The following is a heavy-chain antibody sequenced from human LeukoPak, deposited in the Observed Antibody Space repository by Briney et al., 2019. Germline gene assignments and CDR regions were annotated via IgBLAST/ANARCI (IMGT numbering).Heavy chain of an antibody. CDR1: GGSFSGYY. CDR2: INHSGST. CDR3: AREISENYYDSSGYYNWYFDL. Sequence: SETLSLTCAVYGGSFSGYYWSWIRQPPGKGLEWIGEINHSGSTNYNPSLKSRVTISVDTSKNQFSLKLSSVTAADTAVYYCAREISENYYDSSGYYNWYFDLWGRGTLVTVSS. J-gene: IGHJ2*01. V-gene: IGHV4-34*01. D-gene: IGHD3-22*01.